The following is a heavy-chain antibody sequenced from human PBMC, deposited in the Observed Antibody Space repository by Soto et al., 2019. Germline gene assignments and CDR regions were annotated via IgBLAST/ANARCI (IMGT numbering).Heavy chain of an antibody. D-gene: IGHD4-17*01. CDR3: ARGGLRWPRSPGDY. CDR2: INHSGST. J-gene: IGHJ4*02. V-gene: IGHV4-34*01. CDR1: GGSFSGYY. Sequence: QVQLQQWGAGLLKPSETLSLTCAVYGGSFSGYYWSWIRQPPGKGLEWIGEINHSGSTNYNPSLRSRVTISVDTSKNQFSLKLSSVTAAATAVYYCARGGLRWPRSPGDYWGQGTLVTVSS.